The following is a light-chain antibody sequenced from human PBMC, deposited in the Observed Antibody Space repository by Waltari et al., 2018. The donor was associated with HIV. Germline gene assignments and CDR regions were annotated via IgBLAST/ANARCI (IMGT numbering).Light chain of an antibody. CDR1: NTGSKS. J-gene: IGLJ3*02. CDR3: QVWDSSRDWV. Sequence: SNVLIQPPSVSVAPGQTARINCGGNNTGSKSVNWYQQQPGQAPGLAVYDDSDRPSEIPERFSGSNSGNTATLTISRVEAGDEADYYCQVWDSSRDWVFGGGTKLTVL. CDR2: DDS. V-gene: IGLV3-21*02.